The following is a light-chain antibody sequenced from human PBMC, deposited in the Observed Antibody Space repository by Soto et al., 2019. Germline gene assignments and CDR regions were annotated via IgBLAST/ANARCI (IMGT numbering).Light chain of an antibody. V-gene: IGKV3-11*01. CDR2: DSV. Sequence: PGERATLSCRASESVDNFLVWYQQKPGQAPRLLIYDSVNRASGVPARFSGTGSGTDFTLTISSLEPEDCAIYYCQQRSVCPVTFGPGTKVD. CDR1: ESVDNF. CDR3: QQRSVCPVT. J-gene: IGKJ3*01.